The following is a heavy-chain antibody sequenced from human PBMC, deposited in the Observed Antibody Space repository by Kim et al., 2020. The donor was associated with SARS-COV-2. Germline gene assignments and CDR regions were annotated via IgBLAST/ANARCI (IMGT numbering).Heavy chain of an antibody. CDR3: ARGILGAS. Sequence: EKYYVDSVTGRFTIPRENAKNLMYLQMNSLTTEDTAVYYCARGILGASWGQGTMVTVSS. D-gene: IGHD1-26*01. J-gene: IGHJ3*01. CDR2: EK. V-gene: IGHV3-7*01.